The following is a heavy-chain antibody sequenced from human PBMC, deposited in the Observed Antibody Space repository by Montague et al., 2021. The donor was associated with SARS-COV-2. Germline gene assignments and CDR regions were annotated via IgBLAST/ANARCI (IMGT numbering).Heavy chain of an antibody. J-gene: IGHJ4*02. V-gene: IGHV3-7*01. CDR3: ARNEL. CDR2: IHQDGGAK. Sequence: SLRLSCAASGFTIRNYWMSWVRQAPGEGLEWVANIHQDGGAKDYVDSVKGRFTISRDNAKNRLYLEMNSLRVEDSAIYYCARNELWGQGTLVTVSS. CDR1: GFTIRNYW.